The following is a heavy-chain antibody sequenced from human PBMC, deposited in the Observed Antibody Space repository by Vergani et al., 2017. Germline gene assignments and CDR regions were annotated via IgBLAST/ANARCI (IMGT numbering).Heavy chain of an antibody. V-gene: IGHV3-9*01. CDR3: TSSHLYYGSGTDAFDI. Sequence: EVQLVESGGGLVQPGRSLRLSCAASGFTFDDYAMHWVRQAPGKGLEWVSGINWNSGSIGYADSVKGRFTISRDNAKNSLYLQMNSLRAEDTAVYYCTSSHLYYGSGTDAFDIWGQGTMVTVSS. J-gene: IGHJ3*02. D-gene: IGHD3-10*01. CDR1: GFTFDDYA. CDR2: INWNSGSI.